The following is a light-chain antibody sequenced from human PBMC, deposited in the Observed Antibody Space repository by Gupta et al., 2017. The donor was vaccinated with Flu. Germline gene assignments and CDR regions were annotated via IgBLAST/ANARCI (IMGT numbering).Light chain of an antibody. V-gene: IGKV1-33*01. J-gene: IGKJ4*01. Sequence: PSSLSASGGDRVTITCQASQEVRNNVDWFQQKPGKAPNLLIYDTSNGETGVPSRFSGTGSGTVFTFTISSLQPEDVAIYYCQQENNLPLTFGGGTRVDMK. CDR1: QEVRNN. CDR2: DTS. CDR3: QQENNLPLT.